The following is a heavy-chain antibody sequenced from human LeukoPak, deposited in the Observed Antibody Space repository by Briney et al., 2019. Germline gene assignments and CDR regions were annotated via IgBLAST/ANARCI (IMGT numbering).Heavy chain of an antibody. J-gene: IGHJ4*02. CDR3: AKDTYAFSGFYYFDY. Sequence: PGGSLRLSCAASGFTFSSYAMSWVRQAPGKGLEWVSAISGSGGDTYYSDSVKGRFTISRDNSKNTLYLQMNSLRAEDTALYYCAKDTYAFSGFYYFDYWGQGTLVTVSS. V-gene: IGHV3-23*01. D-gene: IGHD6-19*01. CDR2: ISGSGGDT. CDR1: GFTFSSYA.